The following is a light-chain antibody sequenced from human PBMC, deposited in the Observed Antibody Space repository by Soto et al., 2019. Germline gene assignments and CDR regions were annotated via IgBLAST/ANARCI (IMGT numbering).Light chain of an antibody. CDR3: SSYSGSSTLVV. Sequence: QSALTQPASMSGSPGQSIAISCTGTSSDVAGYNFVSWYQQHPGKAPKLMIYDVNIRPSGVSDRFSGSKSGNTASLTISGLQAEDEADYYCSSYSGSSTLVVFGGGTKLTVL. CDR1: SSDVAGYNF. J-gene: IGLJ2*01. CDR2: DVN. V-gene: IGLV2-14*03.